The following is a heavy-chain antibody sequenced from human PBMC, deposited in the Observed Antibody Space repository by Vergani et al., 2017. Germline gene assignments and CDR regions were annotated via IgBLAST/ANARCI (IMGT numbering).Heavy chain of an antibody. CDR3: ARVKNIVGDTEDDAFDI. V-gene: IGHV1-46*01. Sequence: QVQLVQSGAEVKKPGASVKVSCKASGYTFTSYYMQWVRQASGQGLVCLGIINPSGGSTIYAQKFQGRVTMTRDTSTSTVYMELSSLRSEDTAVYYCARVKNIVGDTEDDAFDIWGQGTMVTVSS. J-gene: IGHJ3*02. CDR1: GYTFTSYY. D-gene: IGHD1-26*01. CDR2: INPSGGST.